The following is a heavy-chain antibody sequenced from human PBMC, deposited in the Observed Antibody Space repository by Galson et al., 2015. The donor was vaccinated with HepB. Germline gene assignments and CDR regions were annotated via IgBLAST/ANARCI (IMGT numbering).Heavy chain of an antibody. V-gene: IGHV3-23*01. CDR1: GFTFGSYF. D-gene: IGHD1-1*01. Sequence: SLRLSCAASGFTFGSYFMNWVRQAPGKGLEWVSAVSSDGITPYYIDSVKGRFTISRDNSQNTLYLQLNNLRAEDTAIYFCAKCMTANCYFDYWGRGTLVTVSS. CDR2: VSSDGITP. CDR3: AKCMTANCYFDY. J-gene: IGHJ4*02.